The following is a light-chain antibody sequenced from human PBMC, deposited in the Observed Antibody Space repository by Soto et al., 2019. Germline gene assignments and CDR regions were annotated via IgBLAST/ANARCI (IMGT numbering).Light chain of an antibody. CDR3: QQYYSTPPVT. CDR1: QSVLYSSNNRNY. V-gene: IGKV4-1*01. CDR2: CAS. Sequence: IVMTPSPDSLAVSLGERATINCKSSQSVLYSSNNRNYLAWYQQKPGQPPRLLIYCASTRESGVPDRFSGSGSGTDYTLTISSLQAEDVAVYYCQQYYSTPPVTFGGGTKVEIK. J-gene: IGKJ4*01.